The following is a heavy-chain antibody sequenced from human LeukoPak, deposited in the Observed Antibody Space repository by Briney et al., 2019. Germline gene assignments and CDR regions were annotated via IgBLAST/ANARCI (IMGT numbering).Heavy chain of an antibody. CDR3: ARERIPGEKGRSSGHEAEISFDY. CDR2: INPTSAGT. CDR1: GYTFTGYY. J-gene: IGHJ4*02. V-gene: IGHV1-2*02. Sequence: ASVKVSRKASGYTFTGYYMHWVRQAPGQRLKWMGWINPTSAGTNSAQKFQGRVTMTRDTSISTAYMELSRLRSDDTAVYYCARERIPGEKGRSSGHEAEISFDYWGQGTLVTVSS. D-gene: IGHD5-12*01.